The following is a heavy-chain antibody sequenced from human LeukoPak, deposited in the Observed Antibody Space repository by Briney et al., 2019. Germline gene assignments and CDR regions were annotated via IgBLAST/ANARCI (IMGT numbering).Heavy chain of an antibody. V-gene: IGHV3-33*01. Sequence: GGSLRLSCVVSGFTFSTHGFHWVRQAPGKGLEWVSVIWHDGGRKEYADSVRGRFTISRDNSNLHLQMNSRRAEDTAIYYCARDIGNSGFNLDYWGQGTPVTVSS. CDR1: GFTFSTHG. D-gene: IGHD5-12*01. CDR2: IWHDGGRK. J-gene: IGHJ4*02. CDR3: ARDIGNSGFNLDY.